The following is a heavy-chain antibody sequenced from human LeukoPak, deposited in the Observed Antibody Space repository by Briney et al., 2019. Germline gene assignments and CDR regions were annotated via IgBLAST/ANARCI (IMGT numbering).Heavy chain of an antibody. D-gene: IGHD5-12*01. CDR1: GGTFSSYA. Sequence: GSSVKVSCKASGGTFSSYAISWVRQAPGQGLEWMGRINPNSGGTNYAQKFQGRVTMTRDTSISTAYMELSRLRSDDTAVYYCARDSDYVGFDYWGQGTLVTVSS. CDR2: INPNSGGT. V-gene: IGHV1-2*06. J-gene: IGHJ4*02. CDR3: ARDSDYVGFDY.